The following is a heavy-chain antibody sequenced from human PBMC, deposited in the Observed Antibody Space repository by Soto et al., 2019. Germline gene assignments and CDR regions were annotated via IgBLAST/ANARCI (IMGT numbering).Heavy chain of an antibody. D-gene: IGHD3-10*01. CDR3: ARYGDQSNTLWFGENNHAYYYHGMDV. CDR1: GGTFSSYA. CDR2: IIPIFGTA. J-gene: IGHJ6*02. V-gene: IGHV1-69*13. Sequence: EASVKVSCKASGGTFSSYAISWVRQAPGQGLEWMGGIIPIFGTANYAQKFQGRVTITADESTSTAYMELSSLRSEDTAVYYCARYGDQSNTLWFGENNHAYYYHGMDVWGQGTTVTVSS.